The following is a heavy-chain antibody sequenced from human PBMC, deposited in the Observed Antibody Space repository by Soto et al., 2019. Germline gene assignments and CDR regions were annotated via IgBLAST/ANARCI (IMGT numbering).Heavy chain of an antibody. V-gene: IGHV3-23*01. CDR3: AKEGTRGLYYFDS. Sequence: GGSLRLSCAASGFTFSNYAITWVRQAPGKGLQWVSIISGSGDTSYYADSVKGRFTISRDNSRNTLYLQMNSLRAGDSAKYYCAKEGTRGLYYFDSWGPGTLVTVSS. CDR1: GFTFSNYA. CDR2: ISGSGDTS. D-gene: IGHD5-12*01. J-gene: IGHJ4*02.